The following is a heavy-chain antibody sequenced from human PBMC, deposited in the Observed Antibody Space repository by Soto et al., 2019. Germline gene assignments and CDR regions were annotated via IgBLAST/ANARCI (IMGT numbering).Heavy chain of an antibody. V-gene: IGHV4-34*01. CDR2: INHSGST. J-gene: IGHJ5*02. D-gene: IGHD3-10*01. CDR1: GGSFSGYY. Sequence: PSETLSLTCAVYGGSFSGYYWSWIRQPPGKGLEWIGEINHSGSTNYNPSLKSRVTISVDTSKNQFSLKLSSVTAADTAVYYCARTLLYGSGSPPRTGWFDPWGQGTLVTVSS. CDR3: ARTLLYGSGSPPRTGWFDP.